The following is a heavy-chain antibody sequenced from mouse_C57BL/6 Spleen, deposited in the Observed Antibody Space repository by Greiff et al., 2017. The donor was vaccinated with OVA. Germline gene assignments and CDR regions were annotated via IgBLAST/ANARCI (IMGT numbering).Heavy chain of an antibody. CDR3: ARDLTGYAY. CDR1: GYSITSGYS. Sequence: EVQLQQSGPGLVKPSQSLSLTCSVTGYSITSGYSWNWIRQFPGNKLEWMGYISYDGSNNYNPSLKNRISITRDTSKNQFFLKLNSVTTEDTATYYCARDLTGYAYWGQGTLVTVSA. V-gene: IGHV3-6*01. CDR2: ISYDGSN. D-gene: IGHD2-13*01. J-gene: IGHJ3*01.